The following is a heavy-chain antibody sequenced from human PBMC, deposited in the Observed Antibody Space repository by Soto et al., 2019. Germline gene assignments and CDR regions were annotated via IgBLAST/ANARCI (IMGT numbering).Heavy chain of an antibody. D-gene: IGHD2-2*02. J-gene: IGHJ5*02. CDR3: ARQVPAAIRLGWFDT. Sequence: SETLSLTCTVSGGSISRSTYYWGWIRQPPGKGLEWIGSIYYSGSTYYRPSLKSRVTISVDTSKNQFSLKLSSVTAADTAVYYCARQVPAAIRLGWFDTWGQGTLVTVS. V-gene: IGHV4-39*01. CDR1: GGSISRSTYY. CDR2: IYYSGST.